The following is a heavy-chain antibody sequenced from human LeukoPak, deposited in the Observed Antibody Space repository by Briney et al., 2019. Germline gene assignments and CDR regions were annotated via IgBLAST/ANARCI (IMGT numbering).Heavy chain of an antibody. Sequence: ASVKVSCKASGYTFTSYGISWVRQAPGQGLEWMAWISAYNGNTKYAQKFQDRITITTDTSTTIAYMEMTSLRSDDTAVYYCARDSAEGYRSSSYFDYWGQGTLVTVSS. CDR3: ARDSAEGYRSSSYFDY. D-gene: IGHD6-6*01. CDR1: GYTFTSYG. J-gene: IGHJ4*02. V-gene: IGHV1-18*01. CDR2: ISAYNGNT.